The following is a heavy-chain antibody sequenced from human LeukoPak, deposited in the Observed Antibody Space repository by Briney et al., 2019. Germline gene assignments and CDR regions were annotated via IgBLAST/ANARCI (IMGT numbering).Heavy chain of an antibody. Sequence: PSETLSLTCAVYGGSFSGYYWNWIRQPPGKGLEWIGEVNHSGNTNYNPSLKSRVTISVDTSKNQFSLKLSSVTAADTAVYYCARGNYLFDPWGQGTLVTVSS. CDR1: GGSFSGYY. V-gene: IGHV4-34*01. D-gene: IGHD5-24*01. J-gene: IGHJ5*02. CDR3: ARGNYLFDP. CDR2: VNHSGNT.